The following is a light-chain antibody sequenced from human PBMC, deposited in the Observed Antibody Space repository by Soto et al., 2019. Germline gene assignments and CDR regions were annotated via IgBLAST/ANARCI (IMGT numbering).Light chain of an antibody. V-gene: IGKV3-20*01. CDR1: QSLNRNY. J-gene: IGKJ1*01. CDR3: QHYGISRT. CDR2: AIS. Sequence: EIVLTQSPGTLSLSAGERATLTCRASQSLNRNYLAWSPHKSGQAPRILIYAISSRAPGIPDRFSGSGSGTDFTLTISRLEPGDFAVYYCQHYGISRTFGQGTKVDIK.